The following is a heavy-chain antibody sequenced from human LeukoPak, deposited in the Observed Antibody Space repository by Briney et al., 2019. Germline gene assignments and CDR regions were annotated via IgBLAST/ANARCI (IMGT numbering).Heavy chain of an antibody. CDR1: GFTFSSYA. V-gene: IGHV3-30*03. D-gene: IGHD6-6*01. J-gene: IGHJ4*02. CDR2: ISYDGSNK. Sequence: PGGSLRLSCAASGFTFSSYAMHWVRQAPGKGLEWVAVISYDGSNKYYADSVKGRFTISRDNAKNSLYLQMNSLRAEDTAVYYCARDGIAARGAHYFDYWGQGTLVTVSS. CDR3: ARDGIAARGAHYFDY.